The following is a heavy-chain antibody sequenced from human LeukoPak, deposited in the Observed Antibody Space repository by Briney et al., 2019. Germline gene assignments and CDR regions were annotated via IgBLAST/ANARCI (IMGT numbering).Heavy chain of an antibody. J-gene: IGHJ4*02. D-gene: IGHD3-16*02. CDR3: AKYNVWGSYRLDS. Sequence: GGSLRLSCAASGFTFSSYAMSWVRQAPGKGLEWVSAVSGSGVTTYYADSVKGRFTISRDSSKNTLYLRMNSLRAEDTAVYYCAKYNVWGSYRLDSWGQGTLVTVSS. CDR2: VSGSGVTT. V-gene: IGHV3-23*01. CDR1: GFTFSSYA.